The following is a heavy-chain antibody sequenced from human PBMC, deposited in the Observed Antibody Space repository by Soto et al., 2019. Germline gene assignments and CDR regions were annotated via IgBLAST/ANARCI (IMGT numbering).Heavy chain of an antibody. CDR2: IYSGGST. D-gene: IGHD4-17*01. J-gene: IGHJ2*01. CDR3: ARNYGDYIWYFDL. Sequence: EVQLVESGGGLIQPGGSLRLSCAASGFTVSSNYMSWVRQAPGKGLEWVSVIYSGGSTYYADSVKGRFTISRDNSKNTLYLQMNSLRDEDTAVYYCARNYGDYIWYFDLWGRGTLVTVSS. CDR1: GFTVSSNY. V-gene: IGHV3-53*01.